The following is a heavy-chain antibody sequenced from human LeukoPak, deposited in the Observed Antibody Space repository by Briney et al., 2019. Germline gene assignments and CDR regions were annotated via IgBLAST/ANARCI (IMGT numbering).Heavy chain of an antibody. CDR1: GDSVSSNSAA. V-gene: IGHV6-1*01. J-gene: IGHJ2*01. CDR2: TYYRSKWYN. D-gene: IGHD6-13*01. Sequence: SQTLSLTCAISGDSVSSNSAAWTWIRQSPSRGLEWLGRTYYRSKWYNDYAVSVKSRITINPDTSKNQFSLQLNSVTPEDTAVYYCARDPSYSSSWYARYWYFDLWGRGTLVTVSS. CDR3: ARDPSYSSSWYARYWYFDL.